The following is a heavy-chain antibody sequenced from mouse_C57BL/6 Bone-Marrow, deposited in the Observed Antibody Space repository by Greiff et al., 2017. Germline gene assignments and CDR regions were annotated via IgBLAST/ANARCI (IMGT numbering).Heavy chain of an antibody. CDR2: ISSGGSYT. CDR1: GFTFSSYG. J-gene: IGHJ2*01. D-gene: IGHD1-1*01. CDR3: ARQGPTTVVSPLDYFDY. Sequence: EVKLMESGGDLVKPGGSLKLSCAASGFTFSSYGMSWVRQTPDKRLEWVATISSGGSYTYYPDSVKGRFTISRDNAKNTLYLQMSSLKSEDTAMYYCARQGPTTVVSPLDYFDYWGQGTTLTVSS. V-gene: IGHV5-6*01.